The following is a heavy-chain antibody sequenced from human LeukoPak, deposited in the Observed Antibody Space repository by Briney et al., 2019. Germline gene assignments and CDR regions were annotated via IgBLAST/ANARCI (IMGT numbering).Heavy chain of an antibody. CDR1: GGSISSGSYY. CDR3: ARDPMYGSGTSYGMDV. V-gene: IGHV4-61*02. D-gene: IGHD3-10*01. CDR2: IYTSGST. Sequence: SQTLSLTCTVSGGSISSGSYYWSWIRQPAGKGLEWIGRIYTSGSTNYNPSLKSRVTISVDTSKNQFSLKLSSVTAADTAVYYCARDPMYGSGTSYGMDVWGQGTTVTVSS. J-gene: IGHJ6*02.